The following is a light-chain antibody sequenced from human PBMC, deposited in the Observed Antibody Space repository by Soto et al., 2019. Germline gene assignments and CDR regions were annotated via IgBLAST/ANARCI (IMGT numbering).Light chain of an antibody. Sequence: EIVMTQSPAIRSVSPGERATLSCRASQSVSSNLAWYQQKPGQAPRLLIYGASTRATGIPARFSGSGSGTEFTLTISSLQSEDFAVYYCQQYNNWYTFGQGTKVDIK. CDR2: GAS. CDR3: QQYNNWYT. J-gene: IGKJ2*01. V-gene: IGKV3-15*01. CDR1: QSVSSN.